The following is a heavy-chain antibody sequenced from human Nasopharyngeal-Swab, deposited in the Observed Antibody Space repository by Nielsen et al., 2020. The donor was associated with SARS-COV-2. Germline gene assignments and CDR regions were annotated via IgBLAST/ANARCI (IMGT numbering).Heavy chain of an antibody. D-gene: IGHD3-16*02. CDR1: GGSISSSSYY. J-gene: IGHJ3*02. V-gene: IGHV4-39*07. Sequence: SETLSLTCTVSGGSISSSSYYWGWIRQPPGKGLEWIGSIYYSGSTYYNPSLKSRVTISLDTSKNQFSLILTSVTAADTAIYYCARGRLRRYYDYVWGSYRSDVFDIWGQGTMVTVS. CDR3: ARGRLRRYYDYVWGSYRSDVFDI. CDR2: IYYSGST.